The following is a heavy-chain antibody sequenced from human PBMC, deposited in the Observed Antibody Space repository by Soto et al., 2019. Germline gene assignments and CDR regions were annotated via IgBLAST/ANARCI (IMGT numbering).Heavy chain of an antibody. Sequence: GGSLRLSCVASGFILSGYDMHWVRQATGEGLEWVSAIGTAGDPYYSGSVKGRFTISRGNAENSVYLQMNSLRAGDTAVYYCASEGYESSGYYFYAMDAWGPGTTVTVSS. V-gene: IGHV3-13*05. CDR1: GFILSGYD. CDR3: ASEGYESSGYYFYAMDA. D-gene: IGHD3-22*01. CDR2: IGTAGDP. J-gene: IGHJ6*02.